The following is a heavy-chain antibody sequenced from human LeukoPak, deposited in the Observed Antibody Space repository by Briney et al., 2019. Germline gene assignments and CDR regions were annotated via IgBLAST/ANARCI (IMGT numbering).Heavy chain of an antibody. D-gene: IGHD3-9*01. CDR1: GFTFSSYA. Sequence: GGSLRLSCAASGFTFSSYAMSWVRQAPGKGLEWVSAISGSGGSTYYADSVKGRLTISRDNSKNTLYLQMNSLRAEDTAVYYCAKTSLLRYFDWLSGDAFDIWGQGTMVTVSS. CDR2: ISGSGGST. V-gene: IGHV3-23*01. CDR3: AKTSLLRYFDWLSGDAFDI. J-gene: IGHJ3*02.